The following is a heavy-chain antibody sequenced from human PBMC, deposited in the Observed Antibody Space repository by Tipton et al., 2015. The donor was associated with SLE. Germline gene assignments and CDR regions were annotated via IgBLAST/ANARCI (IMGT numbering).Heavy chain of an antibody. J-gene: IGHJ4*02. Sequence: TLSLTCSVSGVSISRGSYFWTWIRQPAGKGLEWVGHIFSTGITDYNPSLKSRVSISADKSKNQFSLKLDSMTAADTAVYYCARDSHTDYGDFYVDSWGQGTLVTVSS. CDR2: IFSTGIT. V-gene: IGHV4-61*09. D-gene: IGHD4-17*01. CDR3: ARDSHTDYGDFYVDS. CDR1: GVSISRGSYF.